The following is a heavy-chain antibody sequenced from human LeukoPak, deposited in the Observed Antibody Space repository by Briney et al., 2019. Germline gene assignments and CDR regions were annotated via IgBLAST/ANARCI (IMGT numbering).Heavy chain of an antibody. Sequence: SETLSLTCSVSGVSISSGRYYWSWIRQPAGKGLEWIGRIYTSGSTNYNPSLKSRVTISVDTSKNQLSLKLSSVTAADTAVYYCAREARGFGVNQFDYWGQGTLVTVSS. CDR2: IYTSGST. V-gene: IGHV4-61*02. CDR1: GVSISSGRYY. J-gene: IGHJ4*02. D-gene: IGHD3-10*01. CDR3: AREARGFGVNQFDY.